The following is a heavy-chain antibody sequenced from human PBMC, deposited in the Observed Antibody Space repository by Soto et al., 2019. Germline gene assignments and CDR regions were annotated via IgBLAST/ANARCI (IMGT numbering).Heavy chain of an antibody. J-gene: IGHJ4*02. CDR2: LIPIFGTT. D-gene: IGHD5-18*01. CDR1: GATFSTNA. Sequence: QVQLVQSGAEVKKPGSSVKVSCKASGATFSTNAFSWVRQAPGQGLEWMGGLIPIFGTTDYAQKFQGRLTLTAHACARTAYMGLRNLRSEGTAIYFCARSITATLPREDYWGQGNLLTVPS. CDR3: ARSITATLPREDY. V-gene: IGHV1-69*12.